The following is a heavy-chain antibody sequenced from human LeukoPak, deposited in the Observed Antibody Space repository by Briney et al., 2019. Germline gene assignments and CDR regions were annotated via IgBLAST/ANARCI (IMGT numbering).Heavy chain of an antibody. CDR1: GFTFSSYA. CDR2: IRYDGSNK. D-gene: IGHD6-6*01. Sequence: GGSLRLSCAASGFTFSSYAMHWVRQAPGKGLEWVAFIRYDGSNKYYADSVKGRFTISRDNSKNTLYLQMNSLRAEDTAVYYCAKDLTFLLAAPDYWGQGTLVTVSS. J-gene: IGHJ4*02. CDR3: AKDLTFLLAAPDY. V-gene: IGHV3-30*02.